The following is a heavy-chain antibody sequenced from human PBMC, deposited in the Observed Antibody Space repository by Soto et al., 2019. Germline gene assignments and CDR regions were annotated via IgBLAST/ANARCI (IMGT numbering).Heavy chain of an antibody. D-gene: IGHD2-2*01. CDR1: GFTFSNFA. CDR3: AKDTSSSPYYMDV. J-gene: IGHJ6*03. CDR2: ISGSTGST. V-gene: IGHV3-23*01. Sequence: EVQVLESGGGLVQPGGSLRLSCAASGFTFSNFAMSWVRHAPGKGLEWVSEISGSTGSTYYADSVKGRFTISRDNSNNTLHLQMNSLRAEDTAVYYCAKDTSSSPYYMDVWGKGTTVTVSS.